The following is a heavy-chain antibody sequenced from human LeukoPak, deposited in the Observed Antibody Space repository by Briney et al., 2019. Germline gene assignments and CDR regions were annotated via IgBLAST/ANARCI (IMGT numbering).Heavy chain of an antibody. CDR3: AKLDGDSGSYCFDY. CDR1: GFTFSSYA. D-gene: IGHD1-26*01. V-gene: IGHV3-23*01. Sequence: GGSLRLSCAASGFTFSSYAMSWVRQAPGKGLEWVSAISGSGGSTYYAGSVKGRFTISRDNSKNTLYLQMNSLRAEDMAVYYCAKLDGDSGSYCFDYWGQGTLVTVSS. J-gene: IGHJ4*02. CDR2: ISGSGGST.